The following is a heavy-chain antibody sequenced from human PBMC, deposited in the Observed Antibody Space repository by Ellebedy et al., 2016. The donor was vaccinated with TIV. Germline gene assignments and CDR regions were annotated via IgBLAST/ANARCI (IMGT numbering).Heavy chain of an antibody. CDR3: GPPRGGVRRGVVISGGPKFDP. D-gene: IGHD3-10*01. J-gene: IGHJ5*02. Sequence: GGSLRLSXEASEFTFSDSYMSWIRQAPGKGLEWLSSIHGSGSAIYYAASVKGRFTISRDNAKNSLYLQMNDLRAEDTALYYSGPPRGGVRRGVVISGGPKFDPWGQGTLVTVSS. CDR2: IHGSGSAI. V-gene: IGHV3-11*01. CDR1: EFTFSDSY.